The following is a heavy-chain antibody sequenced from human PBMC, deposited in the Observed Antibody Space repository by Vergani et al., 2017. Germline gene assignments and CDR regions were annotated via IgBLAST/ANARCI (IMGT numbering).Heavy chain of an antibody. D-gene: IGHD3-3*01. J-gene: IGHJ4*02. CDR3: AKHFRGWSIDY. V-gene: IGHV3-30*02. Sequence: QVQLVESGGGVVQRGGSLRLSCATSGFTLSNYDMQGIRQGPGKGLEFVAFIQFDGSNQYYADSVKGRFTLSRDFSKNTLYLQMNSLRTDDTATYYCAKHFRGWSIDYWGQGTQVIVSS. CDR1: GFTLSNYD. CDR2: IQFDGSNQ.